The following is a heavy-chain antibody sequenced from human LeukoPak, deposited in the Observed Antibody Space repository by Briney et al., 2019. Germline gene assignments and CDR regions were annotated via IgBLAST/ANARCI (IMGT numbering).Heavy chain of an antibody. J-gene: IGHJ4*02. CDR3: ARDRGDYGGPDY. CDR1: GGSISSYY. Sequence: SETLSLTCTVSGGSISSYYWSWIRPPAGKGLEWVGRIYNTGRTNYNPSLKSRVTISVDTSKNQFSLKLSSVTAADTAVSYCARDRGDYGGPDYWGRGTLVTVSS. D-gene: IGHD4-23*01. CDR2: IYNTGRT. V-gene: IGHV4-4*07.